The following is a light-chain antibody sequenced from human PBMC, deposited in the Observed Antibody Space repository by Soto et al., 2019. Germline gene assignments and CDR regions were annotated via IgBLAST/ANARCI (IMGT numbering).Light chain of an antibody. CDR2: DAS. J-gene: IGKJ1*01. Sequence: DSRRTQSPITLPSAVGERVPLPLHASQDISNYLNWYQQKPGKAPKLLIYDASNLETGVPSRFSGRGSGTDFTLTISSLQPEDFATYYCQQRNSYPRTFGQGTKVDI. V-gene: IGKV1-33*01. CDR3: QQRNSYPRT. CDR1: QDISNY.